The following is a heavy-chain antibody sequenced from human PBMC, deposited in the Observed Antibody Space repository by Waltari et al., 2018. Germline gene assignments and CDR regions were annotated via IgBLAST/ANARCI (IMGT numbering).Heavy chain of an antibody. J-gene: IGHJ1*01. D-gene: IGHD4-17*01. CDR1: GGSVSSNYT. V-gene: IGHV4-39*01. CDR2: MQYRVRS. CDR3: GRIAFGDEGGYFQH. Sequence: QLQLQESGPGLVKPSESLSLTCTVSGGSVSSNYTWGGIRQTPGKGLWWMGHMQYRVRSFYNPSLKSRVTISLDTSQNQFSLRLSSVGAADTAVYFCGRIAFGDEGGYFQHWGQGTLVTVSS.